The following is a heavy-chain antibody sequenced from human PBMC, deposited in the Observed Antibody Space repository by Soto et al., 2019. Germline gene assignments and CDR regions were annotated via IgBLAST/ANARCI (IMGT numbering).Heavy chain of an antibody. V-gene: IGHV1-3*01. CDR3: ARGGYGRGYYYYGMDV. CDR2: INAGNGNT. D-gene: IGHD6-25*01. J-gene: IGHJ6*02. Sequence: ASVKVSCKASGYTFTSYAMHWVRQAPGQRLEWMGWINAGNGNTKYSQKFQGRVTITRDTSASTAYMELSSLRSEDTAVYYCARGGYGRGYYYYGMDVWGQGTTVTVSS. CDR1: GYTFTSYA.